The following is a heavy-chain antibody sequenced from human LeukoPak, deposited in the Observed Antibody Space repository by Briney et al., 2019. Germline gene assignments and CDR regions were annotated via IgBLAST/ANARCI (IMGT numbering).Heavy chain of an antibody. V-gene: IGHV3-30*02. CDR3: AKGAYDSSGLLDY. CDR1: GFTFSSYG. J-gene: IGHJ4*02. CDR2: IRYDGSNK. Sequence: GGTLRLSCAASGFTFSSYGMHWVRQAPGKGLEWVAFIRYDGSNKYYADSVKGRFTISRDNSKNTLYLQMNSLRAEDTAVYYCAKGAYDSSGLLDYWGQGTLVTVSS. D-gene: IGHD3-22*01.